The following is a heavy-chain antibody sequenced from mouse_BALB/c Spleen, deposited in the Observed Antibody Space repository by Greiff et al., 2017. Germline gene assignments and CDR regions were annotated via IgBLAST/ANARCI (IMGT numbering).Heavy chain of an antibody. CDR2: ISSGGST. CDR3: ARGQEGLYFGC. CDR1: GFTFSSYA. Sequence: DVHLVESGGGLVKPGGSLKLSCAASGFTFSSYAMSWVRQTPEKRLEWVASISSGGSTYYPDSVKGRFTISRDNARNILYLQMSSLRSEDTAMYYCARGQEGLYFGCWGQGTTLTVSS. V-gene: IGHV5-6-5*01. D-gene: IGHD3-3*01. J-gene: IGHJ2*01.